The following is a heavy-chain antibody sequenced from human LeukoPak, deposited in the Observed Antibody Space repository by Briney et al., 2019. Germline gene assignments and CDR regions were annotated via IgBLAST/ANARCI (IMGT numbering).Heavy chain of an antibody. CDR2: IIPIFDTA. V-gene: IGHV1-69*05. CDR3: ARDRMVRGVIIGGEFDY. J-gene: IGHJ4*02. Sequence: GSSVKVSCKASGGTFSSYAISWVRQAPGQGLEWMGGIIPIFDTANYAQKFQGRVTITTDESTSTAYMELSSLRSEDTAVYYCARDRMVRGVIIGGEFDYWGQGTLVTVSS. D-gene: IGHD3-10*01. CDR1: GGTFSSYA.